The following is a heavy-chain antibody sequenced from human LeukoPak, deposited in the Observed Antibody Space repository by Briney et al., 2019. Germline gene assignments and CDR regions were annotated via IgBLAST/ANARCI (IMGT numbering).Heavy chain of an antibody. D-gene: IGHD3-10*01. Sequence: GAPVKVSCKASGYTFTGYYMHWVRQAPGQGLEWMGWINPNSGGTNYAQKFQGRVTMTRDTSISTAYMELSRLRAEDTALYYCAKDMAAYYYASGNIDYWGQGTLVTVSS. CDR2: INPNSGGT. CDR3: AKDMAAYYYASGNIDY. J-gene: IGHJ4*02. CDR1: GYTFTGYY. V-gene: IGHV1-2*02.